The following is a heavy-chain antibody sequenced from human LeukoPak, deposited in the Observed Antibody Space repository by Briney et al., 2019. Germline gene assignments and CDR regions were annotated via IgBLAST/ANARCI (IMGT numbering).Heavy chain of an antibody. CDR1: GGSISSSSYY. Sequence: SETLSLTCTVSGGSISSSSYYWGWIRQPPGKGLEWIGSIYYSGSPYYNPSLKSRVTISVDTSNNQFSLKLSSVTAADTAVYYCARDSSYDSSGYYFDYWGQGTLVTVSS. J-gene: IGHJ4*02. CDR2: IYYSGSP. D-gene: IGHD3-22*01. CDR3: ARDSSYDSSGYYFDY. V-gene: IGHV4-39*07.